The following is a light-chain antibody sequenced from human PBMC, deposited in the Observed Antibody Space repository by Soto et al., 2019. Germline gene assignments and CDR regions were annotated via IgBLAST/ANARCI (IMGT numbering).Light chain of an antibody. CDR2: EVT. CDR1: SSDVGGYNY. J-gene: IGLJ7*01. CDR3: SSLEGGGNTAP. V-gene: IGLV2-8*01. Sequence: QSALTQPPSASGSLGQSVTISCTGTSSDVGGYNYVYWHQQHPGKAPKVMIYEVTKRPPGVPDRFSGTKSGNTDSLTVSGLPAENKADFYGSSLEGGGNTAPLGGG.